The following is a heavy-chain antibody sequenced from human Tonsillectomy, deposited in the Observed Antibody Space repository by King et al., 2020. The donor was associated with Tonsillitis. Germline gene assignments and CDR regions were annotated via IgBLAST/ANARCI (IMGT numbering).Heavy chain of an antibody. CDR1: GFTFRTFG. CDR3: ARDRTIAVAGSSDCFDI. CDR2: ISYDGSNK. D-gene: IGHD6-19*01. Sequence: VQLVESGGGVVQPGRSLGLSCAASGFTFRTFGMHWVRQAPGKGLEWVAIISYDGSNKYYADSVKGRFTISRDNSKNTLYLQMNSLRAEDTAVYYCARDRTIAVAGSSDCFDIWGQGTMVTVSS. V-gene: IGHV3-30*03. J-gene: IGHJ3*02.